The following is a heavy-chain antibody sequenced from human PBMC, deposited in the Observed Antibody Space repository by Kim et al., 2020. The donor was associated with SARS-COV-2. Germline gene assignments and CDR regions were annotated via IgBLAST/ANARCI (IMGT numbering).Heavy chain of an antibody. CDR3: TRGPPLVASYWDAFDI. D-gene: IGHD1-26*01. CDR1: GFTFSGSA. V-gene: IGHV3-73*01. CDR2: IRSKANSYAT. J-gene: IGHJ3*02. Sequence: GGSLRLSCAASGFTFSGSAWHWVRQASGKGLEWVGRIRSKANSYATAYAASVKGRFTISRDDSKNTAYLQMNSLKTEDTAVYYCTRGPPLVASYWDAFDIWGQGTMVTVSS.